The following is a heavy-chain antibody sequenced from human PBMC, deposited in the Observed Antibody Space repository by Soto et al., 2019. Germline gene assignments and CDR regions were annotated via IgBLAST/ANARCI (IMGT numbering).Heavy chain of an antibody. Sequence: GGSLRLSCAASGFTFSSYGMHWVRQAPGKGLEWVAVIWYDGSNKYYADSVKGRFTISRDNSKNTLYLQMNSLRAEDTAVYYCARDLEEPLYYYGMDVWGQGTTVTVSS. CDR1: GFTFSSYG. CDR3: ARDLEEPLYYYGMDV. V-gene: IGHV3-33*01. J-gene: IGHJ6*02. CDR2: IWYDGSNK.